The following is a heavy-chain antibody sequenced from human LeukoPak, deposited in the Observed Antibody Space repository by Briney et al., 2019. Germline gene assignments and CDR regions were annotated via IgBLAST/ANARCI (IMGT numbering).Heavy chain of an antibody. CDR3: ARDYRPYNSACLFAS. Sequence: GRSLRLSCAASGFTFSTYTMHWVRQAPGKGLEWVAVIAYDGSYTYYAESVRGRFTFSRDNSKNTLYLQMNSLKPEDTAVYYCARDYRPYNSACLFASWGQGTLVTVSS. CDR1: GFTFSTYT. CDR2: IAYDGSYT. D-gene: IGHD6-25*01. V-gene: IGHV3-30*04. J-gene: IGHJ4*02.